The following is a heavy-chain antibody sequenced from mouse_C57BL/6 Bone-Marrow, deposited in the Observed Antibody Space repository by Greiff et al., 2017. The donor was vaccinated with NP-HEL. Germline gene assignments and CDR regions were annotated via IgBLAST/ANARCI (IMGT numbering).Heavy chain of an antibody. CDR3: ASHSYSAWFAY. CDR2: IDPSDSVT. V-gene: IGHV1-52*01. CDR1: GYTFTSYW. D-gene: IGHD1-1*01. Sequence: QVQLQQPGAELVRPGSSVKLSCKASGYTFTSYWMHWVKQRPIQGLVWIGNIDPSDSVTPYNQKFKDKATLTVDKSSSTSYLQLSSLTSEYAAVYYCASHSYSAWFAYLGQETLVTVSA. J-gene: IGHJ3*01.